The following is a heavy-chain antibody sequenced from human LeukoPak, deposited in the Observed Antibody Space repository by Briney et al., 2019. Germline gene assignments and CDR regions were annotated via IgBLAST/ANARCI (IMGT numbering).Heavy chain of an antibody. J-gene: IGHJ4*02. CDR2: IYYSGST. Sequence: SETLSLTCTVSGVSISSYYWSWIRQPPGKGLEWIGYIYYSGSTNYNPSLKSRVTISVDPSKNQFSLKLSSVTAADTAVYYCARTYYYDSSGSEYYFDYWGQGTLVTVSS. CDR3: ARTYYYDSSGSEYYFDY. V-gene: IGHV4-59*01. CDR1: GVSISSYY. D-gene: IGHD3-22*01.